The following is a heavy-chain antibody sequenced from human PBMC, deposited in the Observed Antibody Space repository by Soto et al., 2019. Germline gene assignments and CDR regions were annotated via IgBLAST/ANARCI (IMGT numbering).Heavy chain of an antibody. CDR3: ARARYGSGGRDGMDV. D-gene: IGHD3-10*01. CDR2: INPNSGGT. CDR1: GYTFTGYY. Sequence: QVQLVQSGAEVKKPGASVKVSCKASGYTFTGYYMHWVRQAPGQGLEWMGWINPNSGGTNYAQKFQGWVTRTRETSIRTAYMELSRLRSDDTAVYYCARARYGSGGRDGMDVWGQGTTVTVSS. V-gene: IGHV1-2*04. J-gene: IGHJ6*02.